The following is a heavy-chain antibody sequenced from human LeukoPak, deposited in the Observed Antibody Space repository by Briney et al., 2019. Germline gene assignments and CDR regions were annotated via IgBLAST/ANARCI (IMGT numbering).Heavy chain of an antibody. Sequence: ASETLSLTCAVYGGSFSGYFWSWIRPPPGKGLEWIGDINHNGGTNYNPSLKSRVTISVDTSKNQFSLKLSSVTAADTAVYYCARARQNPYFEERRRGNWFDPWGQGTLVTVSS. D-gene: IGHD3-9*01. J-gene: IGHJ5*02. CDR2: INHNGGT. CDR3: ARARQNPYFEERRRGNWFDP. CDR1: GGSFSGYF. V-gene: IGHV4-34*01.